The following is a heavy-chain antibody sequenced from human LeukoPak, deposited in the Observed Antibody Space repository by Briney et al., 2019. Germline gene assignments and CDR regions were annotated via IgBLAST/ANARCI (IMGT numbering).Heavy chain of an antibody. CDR1: GGSISSSSYY. V-gene: IGHV4-39*01. CDR3: AKQAQYDILTGYDFDY. J-gene: IGHJ4*02. Sequence: SETLSLTCTVSGGSISSSSYYWGWVRQPPGKGPEWIGCIYYSGSTYYNPSLKSRVTISVDTSKNQFSLKLSSVTAADTAVYYCAKQAQYDILTGYDFDYWGQGTLVTVSS. D-gene: IGHD3-9*01. CDR2: IYYSGST.